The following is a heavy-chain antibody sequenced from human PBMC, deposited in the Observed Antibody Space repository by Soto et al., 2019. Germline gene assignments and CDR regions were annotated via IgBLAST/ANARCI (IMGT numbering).Heavy chain of an antibody. Sequence: SGRSLRLSCTGSGFTVSSLSLHWCCLCLDKGPQSVAIVSFDGKVTYYADSVKGRFTVSRDNSKNTIYLQANSLRAEDTAVYYCAREPYGDSQYFDYWGQGT. CDR1: GFTVSSLS. V-gene: IGHV3-30*04. CDR2: VSFDGKVT. D-gene: IGHD2-21*02. CDR3: AREPYGDSQYFDY. J-gene: IGHJ4*02.